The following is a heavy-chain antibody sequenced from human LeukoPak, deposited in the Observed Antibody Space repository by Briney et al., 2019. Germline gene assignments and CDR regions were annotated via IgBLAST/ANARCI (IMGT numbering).Heavy chain of an antibody. J-gene: IGHJ6*02. CDR2: ISSSSSYI. CDR1: GSTFSSYS. CDR3: ARDQIESAYYYGMDV. Sequence: PGGSLRLSCAASGSTFSSYSMNWVRQAPGKGLEWVSSISSSSSYIYYADSVKGRFTISRDNAKNSLYLQMNSLRAEDTAVYYCARDQIESAYYYGMDVWGQGTTVTVSS. D-gene: IGHD2/OR15-2a*01. V-gene: IGHV3-21*01.